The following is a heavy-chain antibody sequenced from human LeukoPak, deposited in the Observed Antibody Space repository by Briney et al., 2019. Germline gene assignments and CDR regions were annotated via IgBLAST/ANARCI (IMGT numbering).Heavy chain of an antibody. CDR1: GFTFSSYA. V-gene: IGHV3-66*01. J-gene: IGHJ3*02. CDR3: AGGLGAFDI. CDR2: IYGGST. D-gene: IGHD3-16*01. Sequence: GGSLRLSCAASGFTFSSYAMNWVRQAPGKGLEWVSLIYGGSTYYADSVKGRFTISRDNSKNTLYLHMNSLRAEDTAVYYCAGGLGAFDIWGQGTMVTVSS.